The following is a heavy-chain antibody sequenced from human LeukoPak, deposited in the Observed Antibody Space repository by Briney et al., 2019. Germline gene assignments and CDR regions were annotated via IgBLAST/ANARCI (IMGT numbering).Heavy chain of an antibody. Sequence: PGGSLRLSCAASGFTFSSYSMNWVRQAPGKGLEWVSSISSSSSYIYYADSVKGRFTISRDNAKNTLYLQMNSLRVEDTAVYYCARAGGPPTAMGFDPWGQGSLVSVST. CDR2: ISSSSSYI. CDR1: GFTFSSYS. J-gene: IGHJ5*02. D-gene: IGHD2-2*01. V-gene: IGHV3-21*01. CDR3: ARAGGPPTAMGFDP.